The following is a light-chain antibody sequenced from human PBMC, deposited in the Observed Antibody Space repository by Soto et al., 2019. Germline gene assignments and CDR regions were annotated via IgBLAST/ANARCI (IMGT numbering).Light chain of an antibody. CDR3: KQYNNWRGP. CDR2: GAS. CDR1: QSVSSN. Sequence: EIVMTQSPATLSVSPGERATLSCRASQSVSSNLAWYQQKPGQAPRLLIYGASTRATDIPARFSGSGSGTEFTLTINSLQSEDFAVYYCKQYNNWRGPFGQGTKVEIK. V-gene: IGKV3-15*01. J-gene: IGKJ1*01.